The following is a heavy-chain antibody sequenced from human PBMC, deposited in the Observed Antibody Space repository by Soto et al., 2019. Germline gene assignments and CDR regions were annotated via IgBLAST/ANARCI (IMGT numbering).Heavy chain of an antibody. D-gene: IGHD1-7*01. CDR3: ARGTGTLNS. V-gene: IGHV6-1*01. Sequence: SQALSLTCVITGDSVSSKSAGWSWVRQSPSRGLEWLGRTYYRSKWYNDYAVSVKSRITINPDTSKNQFSLQLNSVTPEDTAVYYCARGTGTLNSWGQGSLVTVSS. CDR1: GDSVSSKSAG. J-gene: IGHJ4*02. CDR2: TYYRSKWYN.